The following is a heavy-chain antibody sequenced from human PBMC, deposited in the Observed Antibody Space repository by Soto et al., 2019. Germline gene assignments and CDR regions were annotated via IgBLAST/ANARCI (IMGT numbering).Heavy chain of an antibody. Sequence: ASVKVSCKPSGYTFSDFDINWLRQASGQGPEWMGWMNAKSGDTFFAQRFQGKFNMTWDTSLSTAYMEVGSLTADDTAMYYCARGNPFNYAGFDVWGQGTTVTVSS. CDR2: MNAKSGDT. J-gene: IGHJ6*02. D-gene: IGHD3-16*01. CDR1: GYTFSDFD. CDR3: ARGNPFNYAGFDV. V-gene: IGHV1-8*01.